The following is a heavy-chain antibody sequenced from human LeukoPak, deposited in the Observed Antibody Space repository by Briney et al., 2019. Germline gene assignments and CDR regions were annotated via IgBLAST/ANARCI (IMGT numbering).Heavy chain of an antibody. CDR2: INHSGST. D-gene: IGHD3-10*01. CDR1: GGSFSGYY. V-gene: IGHV4-34*01. CDR3: ARGSGFYTGNRGIDY. J-gene: IGHJ4*02. Sequence: SETLSLTCAVYGGSFSGYYWSWIRHRPGRGLEWIGEINHSGSTNYNPSLKSRVTISVDTSKNQFSLKLSSVTAADTAVYYCARGSGFYTGNRGIDYWGQGTLVTVSS.